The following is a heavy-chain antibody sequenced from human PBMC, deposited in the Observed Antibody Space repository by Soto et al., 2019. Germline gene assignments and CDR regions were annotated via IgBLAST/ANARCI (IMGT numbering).Heavy chain of an antibody. CDR2: INHSGST. Sequence: PSETLSLTCAVYGGSFSGYYWSWIRQPPGKGLEWIGEINHSGSTNYNPSLKSRVTISVDTSKNQFSLKLSSVTAADTAVYYCARSTRIAARVGVIYWGQGTLVTVS. CDR3: ARSTRIAARVGVIY. V-gene: IGHV4-34*01. D-gene: IGHD6-6*01. J-gene: IGHJ4*02. CDR1: GGSFSGYY.